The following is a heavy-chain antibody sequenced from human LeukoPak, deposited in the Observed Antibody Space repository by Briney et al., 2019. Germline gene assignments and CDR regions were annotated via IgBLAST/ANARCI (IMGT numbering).Heavy chain of an antibody. CDR3: AKDPYGDYVRYFDY. J-gene: IGHJ4*02. CDR2: ISGSGGST. Sequence: GRSLRLSCAASGFTFSSYDMHWVRQAPGKGLEWVSGISGSGGSTYYADSVKGRFTISRDNSKNTLFLQMNSLRAEDTAVYYCAKDPYGDYVRYFDYWGQGTLVTVSS. D-gene: IGHD4-17*01. V-gene: IGHV3-23*01. CDR1: GFTFSSYD.